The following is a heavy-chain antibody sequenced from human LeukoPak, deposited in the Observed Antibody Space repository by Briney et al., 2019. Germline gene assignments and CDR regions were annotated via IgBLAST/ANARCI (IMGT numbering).Heavy chain of an antibody. CDR3: ARGRTDDYGDYFDY. CDR2: IYSGGDT. V-gene: IGHV3-66*01. J-gene: IGHJ4*02. CDR1: GFTVSNKY. Sequence: GGSLRLSCAASGFTVSNKYMSWVRQAPGKGLEWVSVIYSGGDTYYADSVKGRFTISRDSSKNTLYLQMNSLRADDTAVYYCARGRTDDYGDYFDYWGQGTLVTVSS. D-gene: IGHD4-17*01.